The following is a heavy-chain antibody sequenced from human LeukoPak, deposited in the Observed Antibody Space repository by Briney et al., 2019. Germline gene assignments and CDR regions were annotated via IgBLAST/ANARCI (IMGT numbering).Heavy chain of an antibody. J-gene: IGHJ4*02. D-gene: IGHD2-2*02. CDR3: ATGYCSSTSCYTSNFDY. V-gene: IGHV1-69*13. CDR1: GGTFSSYA. Sequence: ASVKVSCKASGGTFSSYAISWVRQAPGQGLEWMGGIIPIFGTANYAQKFQGRVTITADESTSTAYMELSSLRSEDTAVYYCATGYCSSTSCYTSNFDYWGQGTLVTVSS. CDR2: IIPIFGTA.